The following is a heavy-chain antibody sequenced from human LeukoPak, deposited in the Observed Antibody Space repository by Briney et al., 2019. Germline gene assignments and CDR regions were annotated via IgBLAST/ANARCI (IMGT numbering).Heavy chain of an antibody. D-gene: IGHD3-22*01. Sequence: GGSLRLSCAASGLAFSSYEMNWVRQAPGKGLEWVSYISSSGSSIYYADSVKGRFTISRDNAKKSLYLQMHSLRAEDTAVYYCARDSHKFDSSGYYPDAFDIWGQGTMVTVSS. V-gene: IGHV3-48*03. CDR1: GLAFSSYE. CDR2: ISSSGSSI. J-gene: IGHJ3*02. CDR3: ARDSHKFDSSGYYPDAFDI.